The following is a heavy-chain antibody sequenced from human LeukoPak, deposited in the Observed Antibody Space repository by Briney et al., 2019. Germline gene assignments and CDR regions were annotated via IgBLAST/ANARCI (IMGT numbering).Heavy chain of an antibody. CDR3: AREYSSSSGRSFDF. V-gene: IGHV3-48*01. J-gene: IGHJ4*02. CDR2: ISSSSTTI. CDR1: GFTFSVYS. D-gene: IGHD6-6*01. Sequence: GGSLRLSCAASGFTFSVYSMNWVRQAPGKGLEWISYISSSSTTIYYADSVKGRFTISRDNAKNSLYLQLNSLGAEDTAVYYCAREYSSSSGRSFDFWGQGILVTVSS.